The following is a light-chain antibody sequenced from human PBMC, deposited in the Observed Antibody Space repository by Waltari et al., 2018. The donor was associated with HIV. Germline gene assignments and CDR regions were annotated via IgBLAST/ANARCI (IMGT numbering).Light chain of an antibody. CDR1: SPNIGHNY. CDR3: GTWDSSLSAV. CDR2: DNN. V-gene: IGLV1-51*01. Sequence: QSVLTQPPSLSAAPGQRVTISCSGSSPNIGHNYVSWYQHLPGAAPKLLIYDNNNRPSGIPDRFSGSKSGTSATLVITGLQTGDEADYYCGTWDSSLSAVFGGGTKLTVL. J-gene: IGLJ3*02.